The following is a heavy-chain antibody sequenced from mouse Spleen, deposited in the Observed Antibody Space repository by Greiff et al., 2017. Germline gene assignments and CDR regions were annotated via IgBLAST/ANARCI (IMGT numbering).Heavy chain of an antibody. D-gene: IGHD4-1*01. CDR2: IDPETGGT. CDR3: TSQLTGHYFDY. Sequence: QVQLKQSGAELVRPGASVTLSCKASGYTFTDYEMHWVKQTPVHGLEWIGAIDPETGGTAYNQKFKGKAILTADKSSSTAYMELRSLTSEDSAVYYCTSQLTGHYFDYWGQGTTLTVSS. J-gene: IGHJ2*01. V-gene: IGHV1-15*01. CDR1: GYTFTDYE.